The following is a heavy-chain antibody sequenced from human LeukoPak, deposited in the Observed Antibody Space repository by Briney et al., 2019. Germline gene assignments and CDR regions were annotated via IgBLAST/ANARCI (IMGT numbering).Heavy chain of an antibody. CDR1: GGSISSSNW. CDR3: ARAHKLGYCSGGSCYSAGFDP. D-gene: IGHD2-15*01. Sequence: SGTLSLTCAVSGGSISSSNWWSWVRQPPGKGLEWIGEIYHSGSTNYNPSLKSRVTISVDKSKNQFSLKLSSVTAADTAVYYCARAHKLGYCSGGSCYSAGFDPWGQGTLVTVSS. V-gene: IGHV4-4*02. J-gene: IGHJ5*02. CDR2: IYHSGST.